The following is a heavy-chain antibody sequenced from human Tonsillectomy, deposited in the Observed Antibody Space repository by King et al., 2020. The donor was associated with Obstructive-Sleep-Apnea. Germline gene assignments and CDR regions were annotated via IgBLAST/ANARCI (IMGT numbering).Heavy chain of an antibody. Sequence: QLVQSGAEVKKPGSSGKVSCKASGGPFRRYAISWVRQAPGQGLEWMGRIIPLLDLPNYAPKFQDRVTITADKSTRTACMELSSLRSEDTAVYYCARDLFGAPAGNGMDVWGQGTTVTVSS. J-gene: IGHJ6*02. V-gene: IGHV1-69*09. D-gene: IGHD6-13*01. CDR3: ARDLFGAPAGNGMDV. CDR1: GGPFRRYA. CDR2: IIPLLDLP.